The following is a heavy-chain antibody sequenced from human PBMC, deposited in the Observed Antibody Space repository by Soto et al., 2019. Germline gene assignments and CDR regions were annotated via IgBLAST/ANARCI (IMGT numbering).Heavy chain of an antibody. CDR2: VYYSGST. J-gene: IGHJ5*02. CDR1: GASVTSADHY. V-gene: IGHV4-30-4*01. D-gene: IGHD2-2*01. CDR3: ARGRYCLSAHCFPNWFDP. Sequence: SETLSLTCTVSGASVTSADHYWTWIRQSPWKDMEWIGYVYYSGSTVYNPSLESRVTVSLDTSKNQFSLTLTSVTGSDTAVYFCARGRYCLSAHCFPNWFDPWGRGXQVTVYS.